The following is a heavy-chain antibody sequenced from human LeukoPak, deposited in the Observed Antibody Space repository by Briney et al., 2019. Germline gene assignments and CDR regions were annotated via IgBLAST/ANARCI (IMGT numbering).Heavy chain of an antibody. CDR2: IYHSGST. CDR3: ASFPSRYYYGAFDI. Sequence: SETLSLTCAVSGGSISSGGYSWSWIRQPPGKGLEWIGYIYHSGSTYYNPSLKSRVTISVDRSKNQFSLKLSSVTAADTAVYYCASFPSRYYYGAFDIWGQGTMVTVSS. J-gene: IGHJ3*02. V-gene: IGHV4-30-2*01. CDR1: GGSISSGGYS. D-gene: IGHD3-10*01.